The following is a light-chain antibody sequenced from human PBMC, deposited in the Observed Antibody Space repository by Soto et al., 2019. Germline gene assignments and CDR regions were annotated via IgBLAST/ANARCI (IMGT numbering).Light chain of an antibody. CDR3: MQGTHWPLT. V-gene: IGKV2-30*01. CDR2: KIS. Sequence: VVMTQSPLSLPVTLGQPASISCSSTHSLVYADGNTYLQWFQQRPGQSPRRLIYKISNRDSGVPDRFSGSGSGTDFTLQISRVEAEDVGVYYCMQGTHWPLTFGQGTRLGD. J-gene: IGKJ5*01. CDR1: HSLVYADGNTY.